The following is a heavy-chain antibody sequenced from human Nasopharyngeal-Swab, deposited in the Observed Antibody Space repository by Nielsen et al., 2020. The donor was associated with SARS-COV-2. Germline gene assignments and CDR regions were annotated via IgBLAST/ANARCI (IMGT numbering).Heavy chain of an antibody. J-gene: IGHJ6*02. Sequence: SQTLSLTGAISGDSVSSNSAAWNWIRQSPSRGLEWLGRTYYRSKWYNDYAVSVKSRITINPDTSKNQFSLQLNSVTPEDTAVYYCARDLLWFGELSLEFGNGMDVWGQGTTVTVSS. V-gene: IGHV6-1*01. CDR1: GDSVSSNSAA. D-gene: IGHD3-10*01. CDR3: ARDLLWFGELSLEFGNGMDV. CDR2: TYYRSKWYN.